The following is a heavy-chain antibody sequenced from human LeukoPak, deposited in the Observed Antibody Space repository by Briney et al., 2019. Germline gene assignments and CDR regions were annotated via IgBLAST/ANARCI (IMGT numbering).Heavy chain of an antibody. CDR1: GFTFSIYG. D-gene: IGHD2-15*01. J-gene: IGHJ4*02. Sequence: GGSLRLSCAASGFTFSIYGMHWVRHAPGKGLEWVAFIRYDGSNKYYADSVRGRFTISRDNSKNTLYLQMNSLRAEDTAVYYCAREYCSGGSCLGYWGQGTLVTVSS. CDR3: AREYCSGGSCLGY. CDR2: IRYDGSNK. V-gene: IGHV3-30*02.